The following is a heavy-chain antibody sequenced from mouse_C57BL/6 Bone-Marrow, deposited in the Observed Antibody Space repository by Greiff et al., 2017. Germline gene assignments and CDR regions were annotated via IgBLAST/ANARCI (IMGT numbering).Heavy chain of an antibody. V-gene: IGHV14-4*01. CDR3: TTWCRYYGSSSFV. D-gene: IGHD1-1*01. CDR2: IDPENGDT. J-gene: IGHJ1*03. Sequence: EVQGVESGAELVRPGASVKLSCTASGFNIKDDYMHWVKQRPEQGLEWIGWIDPENGDTEYPSKFQGKATITADTSSNTAYLQLSSLTSEDTAVYYCTTWCRYYGSSSFVWGTGTTVTVSS. CDR1: GFNIKDDY.